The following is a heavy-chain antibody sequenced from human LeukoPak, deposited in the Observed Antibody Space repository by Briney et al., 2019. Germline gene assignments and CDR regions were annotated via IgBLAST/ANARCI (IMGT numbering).Heavy chain of an antibody. CDR2: IFHTGRT. Sequence: SETLSLTCKVSGYSIGRDYYWAWLRQPPGGGLEWIGSIFHTGRTVYNPSYESRLTISMDTSKNKFFLRLNSVTAADTAVYFCARDGGYPATDKGFVPWGLGTLVTVSS. D-gene: IGHD5-12*01. V-gene: IGHV4-38-2*02. CDR3: ARDGGYPATDKGFVP. J-gene: IGHJ5*02. CDR1: GYSIGRDYY.